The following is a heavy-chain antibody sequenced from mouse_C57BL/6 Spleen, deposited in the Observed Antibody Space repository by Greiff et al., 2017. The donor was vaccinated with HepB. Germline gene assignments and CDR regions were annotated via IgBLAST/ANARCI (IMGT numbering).Heavy chain of an antibody. CDR2: IYPRSGNT. Sequence: QVQLQQSGAELARPGASVKLSCKASGYTFTSYGISWVKQRTGQGLEWIGEIYPRSGNTYYTEKFKGKATLTADKSSSTAYMELRSLTSEYSAVYFCARPYGNSPYWYFDVWGTGTTVTVSS. D-gene: IGHD2-1*01. CDR3: ARPYGNSPYWYFDV. CDR1: GYTFTSYG. V-gene: IGHV1-81*01. J-gene: IGHJ1*03.